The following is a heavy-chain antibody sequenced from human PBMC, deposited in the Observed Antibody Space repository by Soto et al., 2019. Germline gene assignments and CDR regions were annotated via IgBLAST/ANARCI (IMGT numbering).Heavy chain of an antibody. V-gene: IGHV3-23*01. CDR2: VSGRGGST. CDR3: TSRGPVTDFEH. CDR1: GFTFRNYA. J-gene: IGHJ4*02. D-gene: IGHD3-10*01. Sequence: EVQLLESGGGLVQPAGSLRFSCAGSGFTFRNYATRWVRQAPRKALEWVSAVSGRGGSTSYADSVKSRFTISREQSKNTLYMHMIRPIGEEMAVCYFTSRGPVTDFEHRGQGNLVSVSS.